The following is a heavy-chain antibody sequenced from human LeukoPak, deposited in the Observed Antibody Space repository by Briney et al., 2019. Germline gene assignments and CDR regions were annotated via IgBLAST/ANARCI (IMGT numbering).Heavy chain of an antibody. CDR1: GFTFSSYA. V-gene: IGHV3-23*01. CDR3: AKDRGSYYVAPDGSGY. CDR2: ISGSGGST. Sequence: GGSLRLSCAASGFTFSSYAMSWVRQAPGKGLEWVSAISGSGGSTYYADSVKGRFTISRDNSKNTLYLQMNSLRAEDTAVYYCAKDRGSYYVAPDGSGYWGQGTLVTVSS. D-gene: IGHD1-26*01. J-gene: IGHJ4*02.